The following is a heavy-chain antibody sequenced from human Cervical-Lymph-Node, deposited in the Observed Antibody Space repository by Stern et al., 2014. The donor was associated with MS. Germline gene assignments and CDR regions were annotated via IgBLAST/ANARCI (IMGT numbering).Heavy chain of an antibody. J-gene: IGHJ4*02. CDR3: ARHDGWLPHY. Sequence: QLQLQESGPGLVKPSETLSLTCSVSGGSISRSTYYWGWIRQPPGKGLEWIGSIYYSGTTYYNPSLKSRVTIDPSTNPFSLRLTSVTAADTAVYYCARHDGWLPHYWSQGTLVTVSS. V-gene: IGHV4-39*01. CDR2: IYYSGTT. CDR1: GGSISRSTYY. D-gene: IGHD5-12*01.